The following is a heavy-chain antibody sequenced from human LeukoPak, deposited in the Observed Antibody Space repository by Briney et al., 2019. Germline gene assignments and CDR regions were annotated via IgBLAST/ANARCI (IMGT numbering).Heavy chain of an antibody. J-gene: IGHJ4*02. V-gene: IGHV1-2*02. Sequence: ASMKVSCKASGYTFTAFYIHWVRQAPGQGLEWMGWINPNSGGTNYAQKFQGRVTMTRDTSISTAYMELSRLRSDDTAVYYCATYSGSYSSDFDYWGQGTLVTVSS. CDR1: GYTFTAFY. CDR3: ATYSGSYSSDFDY. D-gene: IGHD1-26*01. CDR2: INPNSGGT.